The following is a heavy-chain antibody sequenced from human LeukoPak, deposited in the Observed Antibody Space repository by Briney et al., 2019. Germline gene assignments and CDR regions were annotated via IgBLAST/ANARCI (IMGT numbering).Heavy chain of an antibody. Sequence: RGSLRLSCAASGFTFSSYGMHWVRQAPGKGLEWVAVISYDGSNKYYADSVKGRFTISRDNSKNTLYLQMNSLRAEDTAVYYCAKDPDYWGQGTLVTVSS. V-gene: IGHV3-30*18. J-gene: IGHJ4*02. CDR1: GFTFSSYG. CDR3: AKDPDY. CDR2: ISYDGSNK.